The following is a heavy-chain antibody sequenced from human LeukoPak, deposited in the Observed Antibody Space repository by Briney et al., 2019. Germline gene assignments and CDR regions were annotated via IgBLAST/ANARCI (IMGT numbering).Heavy chain of an antibody. CDR1: GFTFSNYE. CDR3: ASGSYRYLAFDI. CDR2: ISSSGSTI. J-gene: IGHJ3*02. D-gene: IGHD3-16*02. V-gene: IGHV3-48*03. Sequence: GGSLRLSCAASGFTFSNYECNWVRQAPGKGLEWVSDISSSGSTIKYADSVKGRFTISRDNAKNSLYLQMNSLRAEDTAVYYCASGSYRYLAFDIWGQGTMVTVSA.